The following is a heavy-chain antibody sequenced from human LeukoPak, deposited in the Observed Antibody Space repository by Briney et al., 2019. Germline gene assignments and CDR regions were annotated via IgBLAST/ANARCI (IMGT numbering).Heavy chain of an antibody. CDR2: IYHSGST. D-gene: IGHD1-7*01. CDR1: GGSISSGGYY. Sequence: SQTLSLTCTVSGGSISSGGYYWSWIRQPPGKGLEWIGYIYHSGSTYYNPSLKSRVTISVDRSKNQFSLKLSSVTAADTAVYYCAIRTGTAFGYYYYMDVWGKGTTVTVSS. V-gene: IGHV4-30-2*01. CDR3: AIRTGTAFGYYYYMDV. J-gene: IGHJ6*03.